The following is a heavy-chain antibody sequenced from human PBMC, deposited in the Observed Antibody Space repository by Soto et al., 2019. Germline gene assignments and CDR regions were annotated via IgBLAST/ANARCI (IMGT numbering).Heavy chain of an antibody. CDR2: IKSKADGGAR. V-gene: IGHV3-15*01. CDR1: GFMFSSAW. J-gene: IGHJ4*02. Sequence: EVQLVESGGDLVKPGGSLRLSCVTSGFMFSSAWMSWVRQDPGKGLEWVGRIKSKADGGARDYAAPVKGRFSISRDDSKNTQDLQMNSLIAEYTAVYYCVEGWNDYWGQGTLVTVSS. D-gene: IGHD1-1*01. CDR3: VEGWNDY.